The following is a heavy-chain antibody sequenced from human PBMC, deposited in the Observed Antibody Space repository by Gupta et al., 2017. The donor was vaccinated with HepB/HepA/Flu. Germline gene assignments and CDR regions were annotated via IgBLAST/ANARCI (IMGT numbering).Heavy chain of an antibody. CDR1: GGSVSSHY. D-gene: IGHD3-16*01. CDR3: ARVGDSQGSYYYYMDV. Sequence: QVQLQESGPGLVKPSETLSLTCTVSGGSVSSHYWSWIRQPPGKGLEWIGFIRYSGSTNYNPSLKGRITISLDTSKNQFSLKLNSVTAADTAVYYCARVGDSQGSYYYYMDVWGKGTAVTVSS. J-gene: IGHJ6*03. V-gene: IGHV4-59*02. CDR2: IRYSGST.